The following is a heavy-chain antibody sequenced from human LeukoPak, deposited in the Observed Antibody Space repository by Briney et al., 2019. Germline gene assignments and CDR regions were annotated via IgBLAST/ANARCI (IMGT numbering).Heavy chain of an antibody. Sequence: SVTVSFKASGGTFSIYAISWVRQAPGQGLEWMGGIIPIFGTANYAQKFQGRVTITADESTSTAYMELSSLRSEDTAVYYCARVELTGWYFDLWGRGTLVTVSS. CDR1: GGTFSIYA. V-gene: IGHV1-69*13. D-gene: IGHD1-7*01. CDR2: IIPIFGTA. J-gene: IGHJ2*01. CDR3: ARVELTGWYFDL.